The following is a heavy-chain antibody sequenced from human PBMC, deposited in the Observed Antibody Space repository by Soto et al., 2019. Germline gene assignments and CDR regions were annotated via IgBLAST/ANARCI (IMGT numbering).Heavy chain of an antibody. Sequence: QVQLVQSGAEVKKPGASVKVSCKASGYTFTSYGISWVRQAPGQGLEWMGWISAYNGNTNYAQKLQGRVTMTTDTSTSXXYXEXXSLRSDDTAVYYCARVLRGRYCSGGSCYSQSGVDYWGQGTLVTVSS. J-gene: IGHJ4*02. D-gene: IGHD2-15*01. CDR3: ARVLRGRYCSGGSCYSQSGVDY. CDR2: ISAYNGNT. V-gene: IGHV1-18*01. CDR1: GYTFTSYG.